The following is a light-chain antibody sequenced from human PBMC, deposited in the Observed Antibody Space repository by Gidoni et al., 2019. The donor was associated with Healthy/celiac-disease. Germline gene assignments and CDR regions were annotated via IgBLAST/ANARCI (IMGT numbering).Light chain of an antibody. CDR2: EVS. J-gene: IGLJ3*02. CDR3: SSYTSSSTPLWV. CDR1: SSDVGGYNY. V-gene: IGLV2-14*01. Sequence: QSALTQPASVSGSPGPSITISCTGTSSDVGGYNYVSWYQQHPGKAPKLMISEVSNRPSGVSTRFSGSKSGNTASLTISGLQAEDEADYYCSSYTSSSTPLWVFGGGTKLTVL.